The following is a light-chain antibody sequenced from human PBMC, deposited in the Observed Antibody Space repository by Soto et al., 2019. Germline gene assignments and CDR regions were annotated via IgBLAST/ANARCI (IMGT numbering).Light chain of an antibody. CDR1: QSLSNN. J-gene: IGKJ1*01. V-gene: IGKV3-15*01. CDR3: QQYNAWRT. CDR2: GAS. Sequence: DIVMMQSPATLSVSPGETVTLSCRASQSLSNNLAWYQQKPGQAPRLLIYGASTRATGIPARFSGSGSGTEFTLTITNLQSEDFAVYFCQQYNAWRTFGPGTKVEV.